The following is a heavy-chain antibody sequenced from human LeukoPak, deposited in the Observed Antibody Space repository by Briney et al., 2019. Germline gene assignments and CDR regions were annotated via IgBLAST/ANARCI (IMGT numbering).Heavy chain of an antibody. Sequence: GSLRLSCAASGFTFSSYGMHWVRQAPGKGLEWAAVISYDGSNKYYADSVKGRFTISRDNSKNTLYLQMNSLRAEDTAVYYCAKLGATTDYYYMDVWGKGTTVTVSS. CDR2: ISYDGSNK. CDR1: GFTFSSYG. V-gene: IGHV3-30*18. CDR3: AKLGATTDYYYMDV. J-gene: IGHJ6*03. D-gene: IGHD1-26*01.